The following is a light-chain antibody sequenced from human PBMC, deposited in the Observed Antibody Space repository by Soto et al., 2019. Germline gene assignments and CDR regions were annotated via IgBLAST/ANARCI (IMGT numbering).Light chain of an antibody. J-gene: IGKJ4*01. CDR3: QQRSNWPLT. CDR1: QSVYSY. CDR2: DAS. V-gene: IGKV3-11*01. Sequence: EIVLTQSPATLSLSPGERATLSCRASQSVYSYLAWYQQKPGQPPRLLIYDASISATGIPARFSGSGSGTDFTLTSSSLAPEDFAVYYCQQRSNWPLTFGGGTNVEIK.